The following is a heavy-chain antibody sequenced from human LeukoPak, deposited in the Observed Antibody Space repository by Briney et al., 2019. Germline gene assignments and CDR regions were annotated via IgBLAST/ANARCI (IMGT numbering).Heavy chain of an antibody. V-gene: IGHV4-4*09. D-gene: IGHD1-1*01. CDR1: GDSFSTFS. J-gene: IGHJ4*02. Sequence: PSETLSLTCTLSGDSFSTFSWSWIRQPPGKGLEWLGYIQASGDTSFNPALKSRVTVSVDTSKNAFSLHLSCVTAADTCVYYCARLVRNWNDHFDSWGQGILVTVSS. CDR3: ARLVRNWNDHFDS. CDR2: IQASGDT.